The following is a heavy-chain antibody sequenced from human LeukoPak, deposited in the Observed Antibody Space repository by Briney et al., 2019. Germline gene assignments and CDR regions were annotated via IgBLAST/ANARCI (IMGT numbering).Heavy chain of an antibody. CDR1: GYTFTGYY. D-gene: IGHD3-9*01. Sequence: ASVKVSCKASGYTFTGYYMHWVRQAPGQGLEWMGWINPNSGGTNYAQKFQGRVTMTRDTSISTAYMELSRLRSDDTAVYYCARVPGDGLTGDFPYAFDLWGQGPMVSVSS. J-gene: IGHJ3*01. CDR2: INPNSGGT. V-gene: IGHV1-2*02. CDR3: ARVPGDGLTGDFPYAFDL.